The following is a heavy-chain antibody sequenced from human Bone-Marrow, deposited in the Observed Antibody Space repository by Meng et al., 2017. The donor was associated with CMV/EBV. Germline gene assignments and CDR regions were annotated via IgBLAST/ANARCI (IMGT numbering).Heavy chain of an antibody. D-gene: IGHD3-3*01. V-gene: IGHV1-18*01. CDR1: GYTFTSYG. J-gene: IGHJ6*02. Sequence: ASVKVSCKASGYTFTSYGISWVRQAPGQGLEWMGWISAYNGNTNYAQKLQGRVTMTTDTSTSTAYMELRSPRSDDTAVYYCARDLNYDFWSGYYPLYYYYGMDVCGQGITVTVSS. CDR2: ISAYNGNT. CDR3: ARDLNYDFWSGYYPLYYYYGMDV.